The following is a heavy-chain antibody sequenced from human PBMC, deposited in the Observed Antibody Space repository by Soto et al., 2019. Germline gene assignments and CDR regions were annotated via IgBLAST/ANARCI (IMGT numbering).Heavy chain of an antibody. J-gene: IGHJ3*02. CDR1: GFTFSSYA. CDR3: AKVTGQWLAGFRFDAFDI. CDR2: ISGSGGST. Sequence: GGSLRLSCAASGFTFSSYAMSWVRQAPGKGLEWVSAISGSGGSTYYADSVKGRFTISRDNSKNTLYLQMNSLRAEDTAVYYCAKVTGQWLAGFRFDAFDIWGQGTMVTVSS. V-gene: IGHV3-23*01. D-gene: IGHD6-19*01.